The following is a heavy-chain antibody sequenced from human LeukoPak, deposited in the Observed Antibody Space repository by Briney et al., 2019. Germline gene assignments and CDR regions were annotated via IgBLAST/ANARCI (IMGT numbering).Heavy chain of an antibody. CDR1: GFTVSSNY. CDR2: IYSGGST. V-gene: IGHV3-53*04. Sequence: PGGSLRLSCAASGFTVSSNYMSWVRQAPGKGLEWVSVIYSGGSTYYADSVKGRFTISRHNSKNTLYLQMNNLRAEDTAVYYCARDLGGGFDAFDIWGQGTMVTVSS. CDR3: ARDLGGGFDAFDI. D-gene: IGHD4-23*01. J-gene: IGHJ3*02.